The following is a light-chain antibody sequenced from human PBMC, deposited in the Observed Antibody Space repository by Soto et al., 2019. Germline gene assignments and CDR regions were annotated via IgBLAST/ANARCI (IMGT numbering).Light chain of an antibody. Sequence: EIVLTQSPATLSLSPGERATLSCRASQSVSSYLAWYQQKPGQAPRLLNYDASNRATGIPARFSGSGSGTDFTLTISSLEPEDFAVYYCQQRSNGPPKLTFGGGTKVEIK. CDR3: QQRSNGPPKLT. V-gene: IGKV3-11*01. CDR1: QSVSSY. CDR2: DAS. J-gene: IGKJ4*01.